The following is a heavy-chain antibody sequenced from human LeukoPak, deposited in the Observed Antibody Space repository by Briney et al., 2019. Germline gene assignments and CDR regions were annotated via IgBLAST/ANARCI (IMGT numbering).Heavy chain of an antibody. Sequence: SQTLSLTCAVSGGSLSSGGYSWSWIRQPPGTGLEWIGYIYHSGSTYYNPSLKNRVTISVDRSKNQFSLKLSSVTAADTAVYYCAGGGGGSKNFDYWGQGTLVTVSS. CDR1: GGSLSSGGYS. CDR3: AGGGGGSKNFDY. D-gene: IGHD3-16*01. CDR2: IYHSGST. V-gene: IGHV4-30-2*01. J-gene: IGHJ4*02.